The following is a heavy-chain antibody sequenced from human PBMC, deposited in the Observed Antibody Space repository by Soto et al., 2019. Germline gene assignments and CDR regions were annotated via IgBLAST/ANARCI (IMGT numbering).Heavy chain of an antibody. V-gene: IGHV1-69*06. CDR2: IIPIFGTA. D-gene: IGHD1-26*01. Sequence: GASVKVCCKASGGTLSSYAISWVRQAPGQGLEWMGGIIPIFGTANYAQKFQGRVTITADKSTSTAYMELSSLRSEDTAVYYCASPSLVGAIDFDYCGHGSLVIVSS. J-gene: IGHJ4*01. CDR3: ASPSLVGAIDFDY. CDR1: GGTLSSYA.